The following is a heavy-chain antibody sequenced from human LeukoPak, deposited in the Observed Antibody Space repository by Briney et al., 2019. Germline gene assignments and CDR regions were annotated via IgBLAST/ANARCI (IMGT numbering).Heavy chain of an antibody. V-gene: IGHV3-53*01. CDR3: ARWGSTSWNYFDD. Sequence: GGSLRLSCAASGFTVSNNYMSWVRQAPRKGLEWVSVIYSGGSTYYADSVKGRFTISRDNSKNTVYLKMNSLRAEDTAVYYCARWGSTSWNYFDDWGQRTLVTVSS. J-gene: IGHJ4*02. CDR1: GFTVSNNY. CDR2: IYSGGST. D-gene: IGHD2-2*01.